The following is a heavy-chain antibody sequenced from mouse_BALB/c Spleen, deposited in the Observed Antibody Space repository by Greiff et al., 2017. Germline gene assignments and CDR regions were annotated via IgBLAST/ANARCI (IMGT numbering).Heavy chain of an antibody. Sequence: VQLQQSGPELVKPGASVKISCKASGYAFSSSWMNWVKQRPGQGLEWIGRIYPGDGDTNYNGKFKGKATLTADKSSSTAYMQLSSLTSVDSAVYFCAREYSTMITFDYWGQGTTLTVSS. CDR2: IYPGDGDT. CDR1: GYAFSSSW. D-gene: IGHD2-4*01. J-gene: IGHJ2*01. CDR3: AREYSTMITFDY. V-gene: IGHV1-82*01.